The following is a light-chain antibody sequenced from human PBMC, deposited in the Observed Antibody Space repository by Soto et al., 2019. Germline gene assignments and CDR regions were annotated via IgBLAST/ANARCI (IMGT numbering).Light chain of an antibody. CDR1: ESVGSSF. V-gene: IGKV3-20*01. J-gene: IGKJ4*01. CDR3: QPYNNWPLT. Sequence: EIVLTQSPGTLSLSPGERATLSCRASESVGSSFLAWYQQKPGQAPRLLIYGASSRATGTPDRFSGSGSGTDFTLTISRLEPEDFAVYYCQPYNNWPLTLGGGT. CDR2: GAS.